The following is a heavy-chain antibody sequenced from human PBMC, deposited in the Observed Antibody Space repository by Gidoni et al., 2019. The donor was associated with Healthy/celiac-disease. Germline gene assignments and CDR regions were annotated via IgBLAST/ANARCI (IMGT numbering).Heavy chain of an antibody. J-gene: IGHJ5*02. Sequence: QVQLQESGPGLVKPSETLSLTCTVSGGSISSYYWSWIRQPPRKGLEWIGYIYYSGSTNYNPSLKSRVTISVDTSKNQFSLKLSSVTAADTAVYYCASQVHYGDYGWFDPWGQGTLVTVSS. CDR1: GGSISSYY. CDR2: IYYSGST. D-gene: IGHD4-17*01. V-gene: IGHV4-59*01. CDR3: ASQVHYGDYGWFDP.